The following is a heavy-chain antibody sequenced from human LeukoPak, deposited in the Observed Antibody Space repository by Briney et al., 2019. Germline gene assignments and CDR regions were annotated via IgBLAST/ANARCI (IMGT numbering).Heavy chain of an antibody. CDR1: GYSISSDSY. J-gene: IGHJ4*02. CDR3: ARDIFSGSSWYVGY. CDR2: IHHSGST. V-gene: IGHV4-38-2*02. Sequence: PSETLSLTCTVSGYSISSDSYWGWVRQPPGKGLEWIGGIHHSGSTYYNPSLKSRVIISVGTSRNQFSLRLTSVTAADTAQYFCARDIFSGSSWYVGYWGQGTQVTVSS. D-gene: IGHD6-13*01.